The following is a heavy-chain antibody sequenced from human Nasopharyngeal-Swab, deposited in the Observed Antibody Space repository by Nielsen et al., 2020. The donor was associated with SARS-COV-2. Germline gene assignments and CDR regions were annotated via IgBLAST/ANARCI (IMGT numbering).Heavy chain of an antibody. CDR3: VRDSNYYAMDV. CDR1: GFTFDDYA. J-gene: IGHJ6*02. V-gene: IGHV3-9*01. CDR2: IRWNSGAD. Sequence: SLKISCAASGFTFDDYAMHWVRQVPGKGLDWVAGIRWNSGADVYADSVEGRFTISRDNAKKSLFLEMNNLRIEDTALYYCVRDSNYYAMDVWGQGTTVTVSS. D-gene: IGHD5-24*01.